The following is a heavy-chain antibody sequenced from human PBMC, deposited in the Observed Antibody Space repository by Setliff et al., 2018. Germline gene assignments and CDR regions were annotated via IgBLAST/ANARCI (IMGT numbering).Heavy chain of an antibody. CDR2: VTGGGDST. Sequence: GSLRLSCAASGFTFGSYAMTWVRQAPGKGLEWVSTVTGGGDSTFYADSVKGRFTVSRDNSKNTLYLQMNSLRVEDTAVYHCAKGTTATIKHFDNWGQGILVTVSS. D-gene: IGHD4-17*01. CDR3: AKGTTATIKHFDN. J-gene: IGHJ4*02. V-gene: IGHV3-23*01. CDR1: GFTFGSYA.